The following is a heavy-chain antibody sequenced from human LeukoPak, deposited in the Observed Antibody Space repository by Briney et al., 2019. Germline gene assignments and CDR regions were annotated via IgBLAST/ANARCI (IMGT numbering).Heavy chain of an antibody. D-gene: IGHD3-22*01. CDR1: GFTFSSYW. CDR2: IKQDGSEK. Sequence: QAGGSLRLSCAASGFTFSSYWMSWVRQAPGKGLEWVANIKQDGSEKYYVDSVKGRFTISRGNAKNSLYLQMNSLRAEDTAVYYCARPKESNYYDSSGYYYFMHWGQGTLVTVSS. CDR3: ARPKESNYYDSSGYYYFMH. V-gene: IGHV3-7*01. J-gene: IGHJ4*02.